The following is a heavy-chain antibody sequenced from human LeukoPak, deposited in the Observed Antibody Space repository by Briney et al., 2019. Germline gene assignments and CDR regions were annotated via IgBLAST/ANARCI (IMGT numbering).Heavy chain of an antibody. CDR3: AKDRIVMSGFFDY. CDR2: ISGRDGNT. D-gene: IGHD6-19*01. V-gene: IGHV3-23*01. CDR1: GFTFSSYA. J-gene: IGHJ4*02. Sequence: GGSLRLSCAASGFTFSSYAMSWVRQAPGKGLEWVSGISGRDGNTYCADSVKGRFTISRDNSKNTLYLQMISLRVEDTAIYYCAKDRIVMSGFFDYWGQGTLVTVSS.